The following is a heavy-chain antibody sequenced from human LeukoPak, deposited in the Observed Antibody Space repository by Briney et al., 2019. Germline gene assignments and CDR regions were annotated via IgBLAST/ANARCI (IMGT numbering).Heavy chain of an antibody. CDR1: GYTFTGYY. J-gene: IGHJ4*02. Sequence: GASAKVSCKASGYTFTGYYMHWVRQAPGQGLEWMGWINPNSGGTNYAQKFQGWVTTTRDTSISTAYMELSRLRSDDTAVYYCARGDNSGYDWGGDYWGQGTLVTVSS. CDR3: ARGDNSGYDWGGDY. V-gene: IGHV1-2*04. D-gene: IGHD5-12*01. CDR2: INPNSGGT.